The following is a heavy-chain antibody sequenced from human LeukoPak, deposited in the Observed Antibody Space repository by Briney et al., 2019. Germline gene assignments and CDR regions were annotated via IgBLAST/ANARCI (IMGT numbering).Heavy chain of an antibody. CDR3: VRSLDY. Sequence: GGSLRLSCAASGFPFSAYAMNWVRQAPGKGLEWVSVITGSGGFTQYADSVKGRFTISRDNSKNTVYLQMNSLRVEDTALYYCVRSLDYWGQGTLVTVSS. CDR2: ITGSGGFT. V-gene: IGHV3-23*01. CDR1: GFPFSAYA. J-gene: IGHJ4*02.